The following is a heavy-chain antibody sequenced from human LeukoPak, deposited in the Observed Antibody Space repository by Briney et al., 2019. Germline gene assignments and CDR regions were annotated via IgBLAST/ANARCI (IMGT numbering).Heavy chain of an antibody. CDR2: IIPIFGTA. CDR3: AKETALDGDYSFDY. Sequence: SVKVSCKASGGTFSSYAISWVRQAPGQGLEWMGGIIPIFGTANYAQKFQGRVTITTDESTSTAYMELSSLRSEDTAVYYCAKETALDGDYSFDYWGQGTLVTVSS. CDR1: GGTFSSYA. J-gene: IGHJ4*02. V-gene: IGHV1-69*05. D-gene: IGHD4-17*01.